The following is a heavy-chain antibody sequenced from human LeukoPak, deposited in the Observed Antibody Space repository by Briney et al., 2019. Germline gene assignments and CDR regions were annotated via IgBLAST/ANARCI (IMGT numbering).Heavy chain of an antibody. V-gene: IGHV1-46*01. D-gene: IGHD5-24*01. CDR3: AREPSRNYYGMDV. CDR1: GYTFTSYY. J-gene: IGHJ6*02. Sequence: GASVKVPCKASGYTFTSYYMHWVRQAPGQGLEWMGIINPSGGSTSYAQKFQGRVTMTRDTSTSTVYMELSSLRSEDTAVYYCAREPSRNYYGMDVWGQGTTVTVSS. CDR2: INPSGGST.